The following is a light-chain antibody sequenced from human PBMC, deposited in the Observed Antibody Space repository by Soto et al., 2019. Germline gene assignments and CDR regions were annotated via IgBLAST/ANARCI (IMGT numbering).Light chain of an antibody. CDR2: DVS. CDR3: SSYTSSSTLDV. V-gene: IGLV2-14*01. J-gene: IGLJ1*01. Sequence: QSVLTQPASVSGSPGQSITISCTGTSSDVGGYNYVSWYQQHPGKAPKLMIYDVSNRPSEVSNRFSGSKSGNTASLTISGLQAEDEADYYCSSYTSSSTLDVFGTGTKLTV. CDR1: SSDVGGYNY.